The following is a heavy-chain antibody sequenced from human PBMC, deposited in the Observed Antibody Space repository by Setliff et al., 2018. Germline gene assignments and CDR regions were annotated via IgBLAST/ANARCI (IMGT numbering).Heavy chain of an antibody. CDR3: ARQARGYYYDSSGYYRAPPGYYYMDV. CDR1: GYSFTSYW. J-gene: IGHJ6*03. D-gene: IGHD3-22*01. V-gene: IGHV5-51*01. Sequence: SCKGSGYSFTSYWIGWVRQMPGKGLEWMGIIYPGDSDTRYSPSFQGQVTISADKSISTAYLQWSSLKASDTAMYYCARQARGYYYDSSGYYRAPPGYYYMDVWGKGTTVTVSS. CDR2: IYPGDSDT.